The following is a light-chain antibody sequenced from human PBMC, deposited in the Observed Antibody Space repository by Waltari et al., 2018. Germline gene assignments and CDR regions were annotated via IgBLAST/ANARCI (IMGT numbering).Light chain of an antibody. CDR2: GAS. V-gene: IGKV3-15*01. CDR1: QGVHDN. Sequence: ETVMTQSPATLSVSPGERVTLSCRASQGVHDNLAWYQQKPGQAPRLLIYGASTRATGIPARFRGTGPGTDFTLTITSLQSEDFALYYCQQYNRWPPLTFGGGTKVEIK. J-gene: IGKJ4*01. CDR3: QQYNRWPPLT.